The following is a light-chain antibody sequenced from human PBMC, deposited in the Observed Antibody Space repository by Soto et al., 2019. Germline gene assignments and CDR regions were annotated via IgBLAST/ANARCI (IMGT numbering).Light chain of an antibody. V-gene: IGKV1-5*01. J-gene: IGKJ1*01. Sequence: DIQMTQSPSTLSASVGDRVTITCRASQSISSWLAWYQQKPGKAPKLLIYDASSLESGVPSRFRGIGSGTEFTLTISSLQPDDFATYYCQQYNSYSRTFGQGTKVEIK. CDR3: QQYNSYSRT. CDR2: DAS. CDR1: QSISSW.